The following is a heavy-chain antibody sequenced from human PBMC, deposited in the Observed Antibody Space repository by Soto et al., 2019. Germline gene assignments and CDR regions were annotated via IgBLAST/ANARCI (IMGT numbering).Heavy chain of an antibody. V-gene: IGHV3-30*03. CDR2: ISYDGSNE. Sequence: GGSLRLSCAASGFTFSSYGMHWVRQAPGKGLEWVAVISYDGSNEYYADSVKGRFTISRDNSKNTVYLQVSKLRAEDTAVYFCARDQTDSGGYSDSWGQGTLVTVSS. J-gene: IGHJ4*02. D-gene: IGHD3-22*01. CDR1: GFTFSSYG. CDR3: ARDQTDSGGYSDS.